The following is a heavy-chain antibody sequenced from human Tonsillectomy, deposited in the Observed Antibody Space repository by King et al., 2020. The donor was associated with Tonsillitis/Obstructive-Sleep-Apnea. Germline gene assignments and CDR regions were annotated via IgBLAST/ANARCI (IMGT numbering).Heavy chain of an antibody. CDR3: ARGPRLEPPSYYYYYMDV. CDR2: INHSGST. D-gene: IGHD3-3*01. J-gene: IGHJ6*03. Sequence: VQLQQWGAGLLKPSETLSLPCAVYGGSFSNYYWTWIRQPPGKGLEWIGEINHSGSTNYNPSLKSRVTISVDTSKNQFSLKLSSVTAADTAVYYCARGPRLEPPSYYYYYMDVWGKGTTVTVSS. CDR1: GGSFSNYY. V-gene: IGHV4-34*01.